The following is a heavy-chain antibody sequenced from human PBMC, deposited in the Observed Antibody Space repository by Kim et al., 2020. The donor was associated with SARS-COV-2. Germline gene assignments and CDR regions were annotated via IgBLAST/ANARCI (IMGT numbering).Heavy chain of an antibody. CDR2: TRDKTKSYTT. CDR1: GFTFSDHY. J-gene: IGHJ4*02. Sequence: GGSLRLSCAASGFTFSDHYMDWVRQAPGKGLEWVARTRDKTKSYTTEYAASVKGRFIISRDDSRNSLYLQMNSLKTEDTAIYFCARVVVVTGNYYFDHWGQGTLVTVSS. V-gene: IGHV3-72*01. CDR3: ARVVVVTGNYYFDH. D-gene: IGHD2-21*02.